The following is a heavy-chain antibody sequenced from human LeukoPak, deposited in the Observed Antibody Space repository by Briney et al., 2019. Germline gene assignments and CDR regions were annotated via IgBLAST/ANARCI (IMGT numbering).Heavy chain of an antibody. CDR2: INSDGSST. CDR1: GFTFSSYW. V-gene: IGHV3-74*01. J-gene: IGHJ4*02. Sequence: GGSLRLSCAASGFTFSSYWMHWVRQAPGKGLVWVSRINSDGSSTSYADSVKGRFTISRDNAKNTLYLQMNSLRAEDTAVYYCARGFGVWAAPFSDSAEHPQDWGQGTLVTVSS. D-gene: IGHD3/OR15-3a*01. CDR3: ARGFGVWAAPFSDSAEHPQD.